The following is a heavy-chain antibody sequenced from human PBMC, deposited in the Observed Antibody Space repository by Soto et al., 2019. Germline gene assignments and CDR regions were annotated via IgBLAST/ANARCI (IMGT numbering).Heavy chain of an antibody. D-gene: IGHD5-18*01. CDR3: ATAWLPLWDVLGGMDV. Sequence: QVQLVESGGGVVQPGRSLRLSCAASGFTFSSYAMHWVRQAPGKGLEWVAVISYDGSNKYYADSVKGRFTISRDNSKNTLDLQMNRLRAEDAAVYYCATAWLPLWDVLGGMDVWGQGTTVTVSS. CDR2: ISYDGSNK. J-gene: IGHJ6*02. CDR1: GFTFSSYA. V-gene: IGHV3-30-3*01.